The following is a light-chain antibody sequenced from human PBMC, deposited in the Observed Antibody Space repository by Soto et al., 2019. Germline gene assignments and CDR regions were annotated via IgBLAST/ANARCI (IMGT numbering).Light chain of an antibody. CDR2: DSF. CDR1: QTITSY. Sequence: EIVLTQSPATLSLSPGERATLSCRASQTITSYLAWYHHQPGQAPRLLIYDSFNRATGIPARFSGSVSGTDFTLTVSGLGPEDSAVYYCQQRSMWPLTFGGGTKVEIK. CDR3: QQRSMWPLT. V-gene: IGKV3-11*01. J-gene: IGKJ4*01.